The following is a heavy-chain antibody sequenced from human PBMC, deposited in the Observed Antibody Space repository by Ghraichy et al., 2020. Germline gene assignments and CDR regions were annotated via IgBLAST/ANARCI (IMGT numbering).Heavy chain of an antibody. Sequence: GGSLRLSCAASGFTFSSYAMSWVRQAPGKGLEWVSAISGSGGSTYYADSVKGRFTISRDNSKNTLYLQMNSLRAEDTAVYYCAKVPKLPLFRSGGSSPPYYFDYWGQGTLVTVSS. CDR3: AKVPKLPLFRSGGSSPPYYFDY. D-gene: IGHD2-15*01. V-gene: IGHV3-23*01. CDR1: GFTFSSYA. J-gene: IGHJ4*02. CDR2: ISGSGGST.